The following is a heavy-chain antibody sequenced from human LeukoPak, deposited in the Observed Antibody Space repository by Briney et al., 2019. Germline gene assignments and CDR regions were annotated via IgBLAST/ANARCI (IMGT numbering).Heavy chain of an antibody. CDR1: GGSSSGYY. J-gene: IGHJ5*02. V-gene: IGHV4-38-2*01. Sequence: SETLSLTCAVYGGSSSGYYWGWIRQPPGKGLEWIGSIYHSGSTYYNPSLKSRVTISVDTSKNQFSLKLSSVTAADTAVYYCARQDWNYSDWFDPWGQGTLVTVSS. CDR3: ARQDWNYSDWFDP. D-gene: IGHD1-7*01. CDR2: IYHSGST.